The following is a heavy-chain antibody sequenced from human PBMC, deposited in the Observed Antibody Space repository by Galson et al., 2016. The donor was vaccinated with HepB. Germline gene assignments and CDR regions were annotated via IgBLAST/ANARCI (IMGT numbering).Heavy chain of an antibody. J-gene: IGHJ3*02. CDR3: ARGHLKEGFDM. CDR2: IYSGGST. V-gene: IGHV3-53*01. Sequence: SLRLSCAASGFTVSNNYMRWVRQAPGKGLEWVSLIYSGGSTDYADSVKGRFIISRDTAKNTLYLQMNNLRAEDTAVYYCARGHLKEGFDMWGQGTTVIVSS. CDR1: GFTVSNNY. D-gene: IGHD3-3*02.